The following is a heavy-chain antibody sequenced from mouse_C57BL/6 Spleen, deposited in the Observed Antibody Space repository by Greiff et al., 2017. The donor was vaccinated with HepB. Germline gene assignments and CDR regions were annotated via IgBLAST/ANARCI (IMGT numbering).Heavy chain of an antibody. CDR2: IYPSDSET. V-gene: IGHV1-61*01. CDR1: GYTFTSYW. Sequence: VQLQQPGAELVRPGSSVKLSCKASGYTFTSYWMDWVKQRPGQGLEWIGNIYPSDSETHYNQKFKDKATLTVDKSSSTAYMQLSSLTSEDSAVYYCARYGVTTGYFDYWGQGTTLTVSS. D-gene: IGHD2-2*01. J-gene: IGHJ2*01. CDR3: ARYGVTTGYFDY.